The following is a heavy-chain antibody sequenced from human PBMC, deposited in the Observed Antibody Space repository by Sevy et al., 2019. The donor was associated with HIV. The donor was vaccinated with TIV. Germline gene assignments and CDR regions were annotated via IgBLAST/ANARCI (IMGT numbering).Heavy chain of an antibody. D-gene: IGHD3-22*01. V-gene: IGHV4-31*03. J-gene: IGHJ3*02. CDR3: ARDLDYYDSSGYYYGAFDI. CDR2: IYYSGST. CDR1: GGSISSGGYY. Sequence: SETQSLTCTVSGGSISSGGYYWSWIRQHPGKGLEWIGYIYYSGSTYYNPSLKSRVTISVDTSKNQFSLKLSSVTAADTAVYYCARDLDYYDSSGYYYGAFDIWGQGTMVTVSS.